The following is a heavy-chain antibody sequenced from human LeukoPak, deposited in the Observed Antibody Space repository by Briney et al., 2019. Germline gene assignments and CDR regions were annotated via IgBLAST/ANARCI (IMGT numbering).Heavy chain of an antibody. CDR2: INPNSGRT. CDR1: GYTFTGYY. Sequence: GASVKVSCKASGYTFTGYYMNWVRQAPGQGLEWMGWINPNSGRTNYAHNLQGRVTLTRDPSISTAYLELTGLTSNDTGVYYCARTREYSSTWFFPPFDPWGQGTLVTVSS. CDR3: ARTREYSSTWFFPPFDP. V-gene: IGHV1-2*02. D-gene: IGHD6-13*01. J-gene: IGHJ5*02.